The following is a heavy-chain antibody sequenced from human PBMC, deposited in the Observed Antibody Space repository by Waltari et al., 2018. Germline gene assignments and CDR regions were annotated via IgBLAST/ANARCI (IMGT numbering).Heavy chain of an antibody. J-gene: IGHJ6*03. Sequence: EVQVVESGGGLVQPGGSLRLSCVASGFTFSNYEMNWVRQAPGKGMEWVSYISNSGSTIYYADSVKVRVTISRDNATNSLYLHMDSLRAEDTAVYYCARPSTEYFYYNYYMDVLGKGTTVTVS. CDR1: GFTFSNYE. V-gene: IGHV3-48*03. CDR3: ARPSTEYFYYNYYMDV. CDR2: ISNSGSTI.